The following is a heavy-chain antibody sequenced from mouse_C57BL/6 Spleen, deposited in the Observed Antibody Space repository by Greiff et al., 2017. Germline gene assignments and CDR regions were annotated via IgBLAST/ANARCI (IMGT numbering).Heavy chain of an antibody. D-gene: IGHD1-1*01. Sequence: QVQLQQSGPELVKPGASVTISCKASGYAFSSSWMNWVKQRPGKGLEWIGRIYPGDGDTNYNGKFKGKATLTADKSSSTAYMQLSSLTSEDSAVYFCARSFYYGSSPPFDYWGQGTTLTVSS. CDR1: GYAFSSSW. CDR3: ARSFYYGSSPPFDY. CDR2: IYPGDGDT. V-gene: IGHV1-82*01. J-gene: IGHJ2*01.